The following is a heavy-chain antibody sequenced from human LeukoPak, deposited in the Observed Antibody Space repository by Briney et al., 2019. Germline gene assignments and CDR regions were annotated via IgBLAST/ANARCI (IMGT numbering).Heavy chain of an antibody. V-gene: IGHV1-2*02. J-gene: IGHJ5*02. D-gene: IGHD2-2*02. CDR2: INPNSGGT. Sequence: SVEVSCKASGYTFTGYYMHWVRQAPGQGLEWMGWINPNSGGTNYAQKFQGRVTMTRDTSISTAYMELSRLRSDDTAVYYCARVRRYCSSTSCYISWFDPWGQGTLVTVSS. CDR1: GYTFTGYY. CDR3: ARVRRYCSSTSCYISWFDP.